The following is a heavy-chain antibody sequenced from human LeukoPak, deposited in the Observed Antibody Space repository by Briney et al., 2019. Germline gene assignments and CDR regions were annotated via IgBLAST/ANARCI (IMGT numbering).Heavy chain of an antibody. Sequence: ASVKVSCKASGYTFTSYGISWVRQAPGQGLEWMGWISAYNGNTNYAQKLQGRVTMTTDTSTCTAYMELRSLRSDDTAVYYCTRGSLYDSSGYSGVRLFDYWGQGTPVTVPS. CDR2: ISAYNGNT. CDR1: GYTFTSYG. V-gene: IGHV1-18*01. CDR3: TRGSLYDSSGYSGVRLFDY. D-gene: IGHD3-22*01. J-gene: IGHJ4*02.